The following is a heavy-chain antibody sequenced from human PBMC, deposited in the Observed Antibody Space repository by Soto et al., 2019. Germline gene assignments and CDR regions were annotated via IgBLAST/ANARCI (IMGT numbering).Heavy chain of an antibody. CDR1: GGSISSYY. J-gene: IGHJ1*01. D-gene: IGHD2-15*01. CDR2: IYYSGST. CDR3: ARSGRVGADFQH. Sequence: QVQLQESGPGLVKPSETLSLTCTVSGGSISSYYWSWIRQPPGKGLEWIGYIYYSGSTNYNPSLMSRVTISVDTSKNQFSLKLSSVTAADTAVYYCARSGRVGADFQHWGQGTLVTVSS. V-gene: IGHV4-59*01.